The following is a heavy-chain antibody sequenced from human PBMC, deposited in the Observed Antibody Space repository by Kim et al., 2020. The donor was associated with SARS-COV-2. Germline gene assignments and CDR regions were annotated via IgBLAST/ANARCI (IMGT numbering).Heavy chain of an antibody. CDR3: ARHGKYQLLRAFDI. V-gene: IGHV5-10-1*01. D-gene: IGHD2-2*01. J-gene: IGHJ3*02. Sequence: PSFQGHITISADKSIRTAYLQWSSLKASDTAMYYCARHGKYQLLRAFDIWGQGTMVTVSS.